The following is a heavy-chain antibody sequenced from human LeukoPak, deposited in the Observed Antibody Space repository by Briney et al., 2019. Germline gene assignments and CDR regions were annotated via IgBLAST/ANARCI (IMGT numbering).Heavy chain of an antibody. D-gene: IGHD3-22*01. CDR3: ARGGRHYYGSSGYYRYYFDY. CDR2: INPNSGGT. J-gene: IGHJ4*02. CDR1: GGTFSSYA. Sequence: GASVKVSCKASGGTFSSYAISWVRQAPGQGLEWMGWINPNSGGTNYAQKFQGWATMTRDTSISTAYMELSRLRSDDTAVYYCARGGRHYYGSSGYYRYYFDYWGQGTLVTVSS. V-gene: IGHV1-2*04.